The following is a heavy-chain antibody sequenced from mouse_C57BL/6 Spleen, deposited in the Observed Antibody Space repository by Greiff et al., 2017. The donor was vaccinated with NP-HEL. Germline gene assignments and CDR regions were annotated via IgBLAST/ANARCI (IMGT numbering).Heavy chain of an antibody. CDR3: ARHDDYYYGSSPAFAD. CDR2: ISGGGGDT. J-gene: IGHJ3*01. Sequence: EVKVVESGGGLVKPGGSLKLSCAASGFTFSSYTMSWVRQTPEKRLEWVATISGGGGDTYYPDNVKGRFTISRDNATNTLYLQMSSLRAEDTALYYCARHDDYYYGSSPAFADWGQGTLVTVSA. D-gene: IGHD1-1*01. CDR1: GFTFSSYT. V-gene: IGHV5-9*01.